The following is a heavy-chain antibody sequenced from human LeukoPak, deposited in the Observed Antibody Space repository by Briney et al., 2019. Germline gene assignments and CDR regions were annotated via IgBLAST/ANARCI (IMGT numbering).Heavy chain of an antibody. D-gene: IGHD1-26*01. Sequence: ETLSLTCTVSGGSISSYYWSWIRQPPGKGLEWVSVIYSGGSTYYADSVKGRFTISRDNSKNTVYLQINSLRAEDTAVYYCAASSGSDFDYWGQGTLVTVSS. CDR3: AASSGSDFDY. J-gene: IGHJ4*02. CDR2: IYSGGST. V-gene: IGHV3-66*01. CDR1: GGSISSYY.